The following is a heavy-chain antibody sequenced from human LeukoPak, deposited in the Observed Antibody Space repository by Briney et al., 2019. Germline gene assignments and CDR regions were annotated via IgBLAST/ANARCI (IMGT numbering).Heavy chain of an antibody. CDR2: IYHSGST. J-gene: IGHJ4*02. D-gene: IGHD2-2*01. Sequence: SETLSLTCTVSGYSISSGYYWGWIRQPPGKGLEWIRCIYHSGSTYYNPSLKSRVTISVDTSKNQFSLKLSSVTAADTAVYYCAREGSTSCFDYWGQGTLVTDSS. CDR3: AREGSTSCFDY. CDR1: GYSISSGYY. V-gene: IGHV4-38-2*02.